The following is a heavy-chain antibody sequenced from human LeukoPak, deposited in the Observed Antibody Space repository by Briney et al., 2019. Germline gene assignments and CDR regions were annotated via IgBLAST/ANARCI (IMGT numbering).Heavy chain of an antibody. V-gene: IGHV3-43D*03. J-gene: IGHJ4*02. CDR1: GFSFDDHA. Sequence: GGSLRLSCTTSGFSFDDHAMHWVRQAPGKGLEWVSLINWDGGNAYYADSVKGRFTISRDNSKNSLYLQMNSLRAEDTAFYYCAKDEMKIAVAGTLDYWGQGTLVTVSS. D-gene: IGHD6-19*01. CDR3: AKDEMKIAVAGTLDY. CDR2: INWDGGNA.